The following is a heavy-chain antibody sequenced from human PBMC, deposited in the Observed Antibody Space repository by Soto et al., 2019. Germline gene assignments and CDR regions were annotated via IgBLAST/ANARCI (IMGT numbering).Heavy chain of an antibody. CDR2: IKQDGSEK. CDR1: GFTFSSYW. D-gene: IGHD3-22*01. J-gene: IGHJ4*02. CDR3: AREGRPYYYDSSGYCFDY. Sequence: EVQLVESGGGLVQPGGSLRLSCAASGFTFSSYWMSWVRQAPGKGLEWVANIKQDGSEKYYVDSVKGRFTISRDNAKNALYLQMNSLRAEDTAVYYCAREGRPYYYDSSGYCFDYWGQGTLVTVSS. V-gene: IGHV3-7*01.